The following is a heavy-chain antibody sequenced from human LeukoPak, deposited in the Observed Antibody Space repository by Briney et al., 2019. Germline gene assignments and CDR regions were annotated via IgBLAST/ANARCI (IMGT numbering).Heavy chain of an antibody. Sequence: SETLSLTCTVSGDSISSYYWSWIRQPPGKGLEGIGYIYYSGSTNYSPSLKSRVTISVDTSKNQFSLKLSSVTAADTAVYYCARSERIIMILGGAFDIWGQGTVVTVSS. D-gene: IGHD3-22*01. CDR2: IYYSGST. J-gene: IGHJ3*02. CDR1: GDSISSYY. CDR3: ARSERIIMILGGAFDI. V-gene: IGHV4-59*08.